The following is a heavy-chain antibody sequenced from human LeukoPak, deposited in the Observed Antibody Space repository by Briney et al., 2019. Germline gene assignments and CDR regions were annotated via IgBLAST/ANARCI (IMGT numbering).Heavy chain of an antibody. CDR1: GGTFSSYA. J-gene: IGHJ4*02. CDR3: ATVRYDSSGYSFDY. D-gene: IGHD3-22*01. Sequence: SVKVSCEASGGTFSSYAISWVRQAPGQGLEWLGRIIPILGIANYAQKFRGRVRITADKSTSTAYMELSSLRSEDTAVYYGATVRYDSSGYSFDYWGQGTLVTVSS. CDR2: IIPILGIA. V-gene: IGHV1-69*04.